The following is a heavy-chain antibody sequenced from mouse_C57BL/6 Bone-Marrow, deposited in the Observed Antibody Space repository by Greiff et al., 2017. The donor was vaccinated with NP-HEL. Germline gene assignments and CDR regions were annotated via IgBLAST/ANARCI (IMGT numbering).Heavy chain of an antibody. CDR1: GYTFTSYW. Sequence: QVQLKESGAELAKPGASVKLSCKASGYTFTSYWMHWVKQRPGQGLEWIGYINPSSGYTKYNQKFKDKATLTADKSSSTAYMQMSSLTYEDSAVNYCARSRPSYFDVWGTGTTVTVSS. V-gene: IGHV1-7*01. J-gene: IGHJ1*03. CDR3: ARSRPSYFDV. CDR2: INPSSGYT.